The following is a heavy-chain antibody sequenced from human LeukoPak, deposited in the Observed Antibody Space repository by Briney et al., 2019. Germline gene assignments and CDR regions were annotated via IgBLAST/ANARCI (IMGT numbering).Heavy chain of an antibody. D-gene: IGHD4-17*01. J-gene: IGHJ4*02. CDR2: ISGGGGTT. CDR1: GFTFSSNA. CDR3: ARDRATVTTSNGVDY. V-gene: IGHV3-23*01. Sequence: SGGSLRLSCTASGFTFSSNAMSWVRQAPGKGLEWVSAISGGGGTTYYADSVRGRFTISRDNSKNTLYLQMNSLRAEDTAVYYCARDRATVTTSNGVDYWGQGTLVTVSS.